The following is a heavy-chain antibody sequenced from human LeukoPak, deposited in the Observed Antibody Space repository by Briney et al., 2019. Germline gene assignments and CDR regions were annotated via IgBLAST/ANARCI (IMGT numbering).Heavy chain of an antibody. Sequence: SETLSLTCTVYGGSISSGGYYWSWIRQHPGKSLEWIGYIYYSGSTYYNPSLKSRVAISVDTSKNQFSLKLSSVTAADTAIYYCAGSVTSRVVLDYWGQGTLVTVSS. D-gene: IGHD3-10*01. CDR1: GGSISSGGYY. J-gene: IGHJ4*02. CDR2: IYYSGST. CDR3: AGSVTSRVVLDY. V-gene: IGHV4-31*03.